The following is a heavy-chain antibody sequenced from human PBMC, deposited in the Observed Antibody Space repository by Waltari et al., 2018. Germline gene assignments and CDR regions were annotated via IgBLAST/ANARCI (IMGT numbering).Heavy chain of an antibody. Sequence: QVQLQESGPGLVKPSQTLSLTCTVSGGSISSGSYYWSWIRQPAGKGLEWIGRIYTSGSTNYNPSRKSRVTISVDTSKNQFSLKLSSVTAADTAVYYCARSGEPQEYWGQGTLVTVSS. V-gene: IGHV4-61*02. CDR1: GGSISSGSYY. J-gene: IGHJ4*02. D-gene: IGHD1-26*01. CDR2: IYTSGST. CDR3: ARSGEPQEY.